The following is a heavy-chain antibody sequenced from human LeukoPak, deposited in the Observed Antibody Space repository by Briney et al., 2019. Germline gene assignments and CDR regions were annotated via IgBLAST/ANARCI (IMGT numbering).Heavy chain of an antibody. V-gene: IGHV1-18*01. CDR1: GYTFTSYG. CDR2: ISAYNGNT. J-gene: IGHJ4*02. CDR3: ARDDYGDYVRDY. Sequence: ASVKVSCKASGYTFTSYGISLVRQAPGQGLEWMGWISAYNGNTNYAQKLQGRVTMTTDTSTSTAYMELRSLRSDDTAVYYCARDDYGDYVRDYWGQGTLVTVSS. D-gene: IGHD4-17*01.